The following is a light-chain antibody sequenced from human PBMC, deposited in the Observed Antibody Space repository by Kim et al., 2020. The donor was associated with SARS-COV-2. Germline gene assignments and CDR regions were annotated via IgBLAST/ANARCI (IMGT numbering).Light chain of an antibody. CDR2: DVS. V-gene: IGLV2-14*04. CDR1: SSDVGGYNY. J-gene: IGLJ3*02. CDR3: SSYTSSSTWV. Sequence: GQAITSTCTGTSSDVGGYNYVFWNQQHPGIAPNLMIYDVSKRPSGVSNRFSGSKSGNTASLTISGLQADDEADYYCSSYTSSSTWVFGGGTQLTVL.